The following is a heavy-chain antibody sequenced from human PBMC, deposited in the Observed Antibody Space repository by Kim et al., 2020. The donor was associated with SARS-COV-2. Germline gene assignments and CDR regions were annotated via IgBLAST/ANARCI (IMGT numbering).Heavy chain of an antibody. Sequence: SETLSLTCTVSGGSISSYYWSWIRQPPGKGLEWIGYIYYSGSTNYNPSLKSRVTISVDTSKNQFSLKLSSVTAADTAVYYCARGLYDSSGYYSAAHYYF. J-gene: IGHJ4*01. CDR3: ARGLYDSSGYYSAAHYYF. CDR1: GGSISSYY. D-gene: IGHD3-22*01. V-gene: IGHV4-59*01. CDR2: IYYSGST.